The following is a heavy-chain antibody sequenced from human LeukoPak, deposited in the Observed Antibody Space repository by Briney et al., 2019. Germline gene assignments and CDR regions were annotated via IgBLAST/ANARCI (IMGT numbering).Heavy chain of an antibody. CDR3: ARSTGWLRSTYFDY. CDR1: GGSISSYY. CDR2: IYTSGST. Sequence: SETLSLTCTVSGGSISSYYWSWIRQPPGKGLEWIGYIYTSGSTNYNPSLKSRVTISVDTSKNQFSLKLNSVTAADTAVYYCARSTGWLRSTYFDYWGQGTLVTVSS. J-gene: IGHJ4*02. D-gene: IGHD5-12*01. V-gene: IGHV4-4*09.